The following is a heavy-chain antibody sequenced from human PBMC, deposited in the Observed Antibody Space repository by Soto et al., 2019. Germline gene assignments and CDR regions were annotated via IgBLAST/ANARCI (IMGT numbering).Heavy chain of an antibody. CDR3: ARDRGEYTSRWFWYFSH. CDR1: GASISSFN. Sequence: SETLSLTCSVSGASISSFNWNWVRQPAGKGPEWVGRLNIAGTINYSPSLKSRITMSMDTSKNQISLHLRSVTAADTAIYYCARDRGEYTSRWFWYFSHWGHGTLVTVSS. V-gene: IGHV4-4*07. J-gene: IGHJ2*01. D-gene: IGHD2-2*01. CDR2: LNIAGTI.